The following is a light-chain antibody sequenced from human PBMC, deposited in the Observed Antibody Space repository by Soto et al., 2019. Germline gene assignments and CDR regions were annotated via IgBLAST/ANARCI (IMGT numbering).Light chain of an antibody. CDR2: GAS. CDR1: HSVASN. Sequence: EIVMTQSPAPLYVSPGERATLSCRASHSVASNLAWNQHKPGQAPRLLIYGASIRATGIPARSSGSGSVTEFTLTINSMQSEDFAVDYCQPYSNWPQTFGQGTKLEI. V-gene: IGKV3-15*01. J-gene: IGKJ2*01. CDR3: QPYSNWPQT.